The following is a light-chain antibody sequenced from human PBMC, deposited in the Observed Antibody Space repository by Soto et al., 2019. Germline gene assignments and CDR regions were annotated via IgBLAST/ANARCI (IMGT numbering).Light chain of an antibody. J-gene: IGKJ4*01. Sequence: EIVMTQSPATLSVSPGERATLSCWASHSVYSTLAWYQQKPGQAPRLLIYGAFTRATGIPARFSGSGSGTEFTLTISSLQSEDFAVYYCQQYNKWPLTFGGGTKVEIK. CDR2: GAF. V-gene: IGKV3-15*01. CDR3: QQYNKWPLT. CDR1: HSVYST.